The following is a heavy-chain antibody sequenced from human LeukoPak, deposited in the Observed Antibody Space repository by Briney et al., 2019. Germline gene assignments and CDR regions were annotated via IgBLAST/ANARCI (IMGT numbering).Heavy chain of an antibody. V-gene: IGHV3-23*01. Sequence: GGSLRLSCAASGFTFSNYWMGWVRQAPGKGLEWVSAISGSGGSTYYADSVKGRFTISRDNSKNMLYLQMNSLRAEDTAVYYCAKGPGTRPDNWFDPWGQGTLVTVSS. J-gene: IGHJ5*02. CDR2: ISGSGGST. CDR3: AKGPGTRPDNWFDP. CDR1: GFTFSNYW. D-gene: IGHD1-1*01.